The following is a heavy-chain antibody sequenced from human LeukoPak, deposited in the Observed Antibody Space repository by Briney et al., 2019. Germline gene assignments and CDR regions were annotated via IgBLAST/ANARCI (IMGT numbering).Heavy chain of an antibody. CDR3: AREEDALGPPNYYGSSGYDAFDI. CDR1: GYTFTSYG. D-gene: IGHD3-22*01. J-gene: IGHJ3*02. CDR2: ISAYNGNT. V-gene: IGHV1-18*01. Sequence: ASVKVSCKASGYTFTSYGISWVRQAPGQGLEWMGWISAYNGNTNYAQKLQGRVTMTTDTSTSTAYMELRSLRSDDTAVYYCAREEDALGPPNYYGSSGYDAFDIWGQGTMVTVSS.